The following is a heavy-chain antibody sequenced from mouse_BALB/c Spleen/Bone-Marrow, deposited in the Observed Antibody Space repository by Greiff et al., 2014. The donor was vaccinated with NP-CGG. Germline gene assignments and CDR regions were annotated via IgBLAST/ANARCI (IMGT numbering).Heavy chain of an antibody. J-gene: IGHJ2*01. CDR3: ARGGRLTGYYFDY. V-gene: IGHV1-80*01. CDR2: IYPGDGDT. CDR1: GYPFSSYW. D-gene: IGHD4-1*01. Sequence: VQLQQSGAELVRPGSSVKISCKASGYPFSSYWMNWVKQRPGQGLEWIGQIYPGDGDTNYNGNFKDKATLTTDKSSTTAYMQLSSLTSEGSAVYFCARGGRLTGYYFDYWGQGTTLTVSS.